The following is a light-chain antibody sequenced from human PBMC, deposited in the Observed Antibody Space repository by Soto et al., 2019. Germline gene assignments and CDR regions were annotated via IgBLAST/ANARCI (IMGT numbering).Light chain of an antibody. J-gene: IGLJ1*01. CDR2: EVV. CDR3: KSYAGSNNYL. V-gene: IGLV2-8*01. Sequence: QSALTQPPSASGSPGQSVTISCTGTKNDIGLYDFVSWYQHHPGKAPRLIIYEVVQRPSGVPDRFSGSKSGNTASLTVSGLQAADEADYFCKSYAGSNNYLFGSGTKVTV. CDR1: KNDIGLYDF.